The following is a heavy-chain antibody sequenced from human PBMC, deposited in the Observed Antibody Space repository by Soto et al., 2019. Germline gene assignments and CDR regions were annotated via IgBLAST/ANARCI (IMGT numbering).Heavy chain of an antibody. CDR1: GGSISSYY. CDR2: IYYSGST. J-gene: IGHJ4*02. CDR3: ESGRRQSYSSSAY. D-gene: IGHD5-18*01. V-gene: IGHV4-59*01. Sequence: SETLSLTCTVSGGSISSYYWSWIRQPPGKGLEWIGYIYYSGSTNYNPSLKSRVTISVDTSKNQFSLKLSSVTAADTAVYYCESGRRQSYSSSAYWGQRTLVTVSS.